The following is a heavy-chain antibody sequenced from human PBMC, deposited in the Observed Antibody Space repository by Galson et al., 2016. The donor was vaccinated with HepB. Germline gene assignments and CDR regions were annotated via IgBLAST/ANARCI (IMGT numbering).Heavy chain of an antibody. J-gene: IGHJ4*02. V-gene: IGHV3-43*01. CDR3: AKDALGPDCSGGSCFSFFDY. Sequence: SLRLSCAASGFSFEDYTMHWVRQVPGGGVEWVSLINSDGGRTYYADSVKGRFAISRDNSKNSLYLQMNSLRTEDTALYYCAKDALGPDCSGGSCFSFFDYWGQGTLVTVSS. D-gene: IGHD2-15*01. CDR2: INSDGGRT. CDR1: GFSFEDYT.